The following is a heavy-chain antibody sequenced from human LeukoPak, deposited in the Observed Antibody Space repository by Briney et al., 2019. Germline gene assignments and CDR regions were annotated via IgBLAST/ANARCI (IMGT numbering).Heavy chain of an antibody. V-gene: IGHV1-46*01. Sequence: GASVKVSCKASGYTFTSYYMHWVRQAPGQGLEWMGIINPSGGSTSYAQKFQGRVTMTRDTSTSTVYMELSSLRSEDTAVYYCARGGYCSSTSCYRAFDIWGQGTMVTVSS. J-gene: IGHJ3*02. CDR2: INPSGGST. CDR3: ARGGYCSSTSCYRAFDI. D-gene: IGHD2-2*01. CDR1: GYTFTSYY.